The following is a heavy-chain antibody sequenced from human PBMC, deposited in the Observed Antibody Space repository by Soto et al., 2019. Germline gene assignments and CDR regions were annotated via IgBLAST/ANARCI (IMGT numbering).Heavy chain of an antibody. CDR3: ARGYLGYFEWLLYANAFDI. D-gene: IGHD3-9*01. CDR1: GFTFSDYY. Sequence: PGGSLRLSCAASGFTFSDYYMSWIRQAPGKGLEWVSYISSSGSTIYYADSVKGRFTISRDNAKNSLYLQMNSLRAEDTAVYYWARGYLGYFEWLLYANAFDIWGQGTMVTVSS. V-gene: IGHV3-11*01. CDR2: ISSSGSTI. J-gene: IGHJ3*02.